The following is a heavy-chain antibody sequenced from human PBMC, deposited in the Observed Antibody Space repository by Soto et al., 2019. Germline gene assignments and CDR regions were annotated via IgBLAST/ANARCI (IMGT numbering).Heavy chain of an antibody. D-gene: IGHD3-22*01. V-gene: IGHV3-15*01. Sequence: SLRLSCAASGFTFSNAWMSWVRQAPGKGLEWVGRIKSKTDGGTTDYAAPVKGRFTISRDDSKNTLYLQMNSLKTEDTAVYYCTTAVYYYDSSGSVYYFDYWGQGTLVTVSS. CDR2: IKSKTDGGTT. CDR1: GFTFSNAW. CDR3: TTAVYYYDSSGSVYYFDY. J-gene: IGHJ4*02.